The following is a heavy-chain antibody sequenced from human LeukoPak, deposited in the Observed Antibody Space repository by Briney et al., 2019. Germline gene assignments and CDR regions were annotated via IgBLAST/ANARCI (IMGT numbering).Heavy chain of an antibody. CDR1: VFAFDVYA. Sequence: GGCLRLSCAVSVFAFDVYAMHWVRRAPGGGGEWVSGICWRMGGIVYADSARGGFTISRDNAKNSLYLQMNSLRPEDTDLYYCAKDEVATVGYCTSTTCQGLDYWGQGTLVTVSS. J-gene: IGHJ4*02. V-gene: IGHV3-9*01. CDR3: AKDEVATVGYCTSTTCQGLDY. CDR2: ICWRMGGI. D-gene: IGHD2-2*01.